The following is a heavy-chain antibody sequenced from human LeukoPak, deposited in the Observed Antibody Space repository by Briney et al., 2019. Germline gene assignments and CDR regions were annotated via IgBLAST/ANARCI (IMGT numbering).Heavy chain of an antibody. Sequence: PSETLSLTCAVYGGSFSGYYWSWIRQPPGKGLEWMGEINHSGSTNYNPSLKSRVTISVDTSKNQSSLKLSSVTAADTAVYYCARMGRWLQTIRDYWGQGTLVTVSS. CDR2: INHSGST. CDR1: GGSFSGYY. CDR3: ARMGRWLQTIRDY. J-gene: IGHJ4*02. D-gene: IGHD5-24*01. V-gene: IGHV4-34*01.